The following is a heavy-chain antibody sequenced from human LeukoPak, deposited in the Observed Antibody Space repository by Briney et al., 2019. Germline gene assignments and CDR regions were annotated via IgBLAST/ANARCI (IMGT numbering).Heavy chain of an antibody. CDR3: AKDLDGSGMYGGTDS. D-gene: IGHD6-19*01. V-gene: IGHV3-23*01. J-gene: IGHJ4*02. CDR2: ITASARTT. Sequence: GGSLRLSCEASGFNFRDYGMNWVRQAPGKGLEWVSAITASARTTYYADSVKGRFTIYSDNSKNTLSLQMSSLRAEDTAVYYCAKDLDGSGMYGGTDSWGQGTPVTVSS. CDR1: GFNFRDYG.